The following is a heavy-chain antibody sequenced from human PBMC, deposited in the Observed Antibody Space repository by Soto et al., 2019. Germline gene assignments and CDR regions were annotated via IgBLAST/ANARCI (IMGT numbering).Heavy chain of an antibody. CDR3: ARTRIAAAGTSFYYYYGMDV. Sequence: SETLSLTCAVYGGSFSGYYWSWIRQPPGKGLEWIGEINHSGSTNYNPSLKSRVTISVDTSKNQFSLKLSSVTAADTAVYYCARTRIAAAGTSFYYYYGMDVWGQGTTVTVSS. CDR2: INHSGST. V-gene: IGHV4-34*01. CDR1: GGSFSGYY. J-gene: IGHJ6*02. D-gene: IGHD6-13*01.